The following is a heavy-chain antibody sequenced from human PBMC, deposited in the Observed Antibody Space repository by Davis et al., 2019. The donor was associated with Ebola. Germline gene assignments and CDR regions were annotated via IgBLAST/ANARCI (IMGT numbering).Heavy chain of an antibody. CDR3: ARRTRITMIVVVISNWFDP. CDR1: GGSFSGYY. Sequence: MPSETLSLTCAVYGGSFSGYYWSWIRQPPGKGLEWIGEINHSGSTNYNPSLKSRVTISVDTSKNQFSLKLSSVTAADTAVYYCARRTRITMIVVVISNWFDPWGQGTLVTVSS. CDR2: INHSGST. J-gene: IGHJ5*02. V-gene: IGHV4-34*01. D-gene: IGHD3-22*01.